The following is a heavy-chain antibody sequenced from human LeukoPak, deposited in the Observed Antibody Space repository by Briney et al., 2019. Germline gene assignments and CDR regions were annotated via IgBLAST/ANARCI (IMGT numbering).Heavy chain of an antibody. CDR2: IYYSGST. V-gene: IGHV4-59*01. Sequence: SETLSLTCTVSGGSISSYYWSWIRQPPGKGLEWIGYIYYSGSTNYNPSLKSRVTISVDTSKNQFSLKLSSVTAADTAVYYCARDRSLDYWGQGTLVAVSS. J-gene: IGHJ4*02. D-gene: IGHD2-15*01. CDR3: ARDRSLDY. CDR1: GGSISSYY.